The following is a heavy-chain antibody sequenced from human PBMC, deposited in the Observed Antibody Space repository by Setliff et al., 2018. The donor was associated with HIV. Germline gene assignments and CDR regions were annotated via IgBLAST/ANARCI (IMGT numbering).Heavy chain of an antibody. CDR3: AVAYCGGDCYWITPNYFDY. CDR2: IYTSGNT. Sequence: PSETLSLTCTVSGGSISSHYWSWIRQPAGKGLEWIGRIYTSGNTNYNPSLKSRVTMSVDTSKTQFSLKLSSVTAADTAVYYCAVAYCGGDCYWITPNYFDYWGQGTLVTVSS. CDR1: GGSISSHY. D-gene: IGHD2-21*02. J-gene: IGHJ4*02. V-gene: IGHV4-4*07.